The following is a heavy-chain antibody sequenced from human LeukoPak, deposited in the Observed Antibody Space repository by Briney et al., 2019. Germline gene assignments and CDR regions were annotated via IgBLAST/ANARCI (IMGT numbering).Heavy chain of an antibody. CDR1: GGSISGYY. D-gene: IGHD3-22*01. Sequence: PSETLSLTCTVSGGSISGYYWSWIRQPPGKGLEWIGYIYYSGSTNYNPSLKSRVTISVDTSKNQFSLKLSSVTAADTAVYYCARELDSSSDNWFDPWGQGTLVTVSS. CDR2: IYYSGST. J-gene: IGHJ5*02. V-gene: IGHV4-59*01. CDR3: ARELDSSSDNWFDP.